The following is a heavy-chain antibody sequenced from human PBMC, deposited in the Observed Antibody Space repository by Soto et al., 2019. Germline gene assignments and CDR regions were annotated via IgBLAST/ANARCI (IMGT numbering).Heavy chain of an antibody. D-gene: IGHD5-18*01. CDR1: GFTVSSNY. V-gene: IGHV3-53*01. J-gene: IGHJ6*02. CDR2: IYSGGST. CDR3: ARESGYSYGDVDYYYGMDG. Sequence: VSLRLSCAASGFTVSSNYMSWVRQAPGKGLEWVSVIYSGGSTYYADSVKGRFTISRDNSKNTLYLQMNSLRAEDTAVYYCARESGYSYGDVDYYYGMDGWGQGTKVTV.